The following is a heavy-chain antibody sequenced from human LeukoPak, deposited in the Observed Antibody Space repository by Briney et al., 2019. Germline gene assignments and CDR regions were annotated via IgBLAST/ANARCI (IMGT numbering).Heavy chain of an antibody. CDR1: GFTFSSYA. J-gene: IGHJ5*02. Sequence: PGGSLRLSCAASGFTFSSYAMSWVRQAPGKGLEWVSAISGSGGSTSYADSVEGRFTISRDNSKNTLYLQMNSLRAEDTAVYYCAKDRPEYYYDSSGYYHWGQGTLVTVSS. D-gene: IGHD3-22*01. CDR2: ISGSGGST. V-gene: IGHV3-23*01. CDR3: AKDRPEYYYDSSGYYH.